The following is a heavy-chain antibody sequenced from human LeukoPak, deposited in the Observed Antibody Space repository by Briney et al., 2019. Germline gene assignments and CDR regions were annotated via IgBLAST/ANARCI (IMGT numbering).Heavy chain of an antibody. V-gene: IGHV4-38-2*02. CDR2: IYHSGST. CDR3: ASDTAYYDSSGWFDP. CDR1: GYSISSGYY. D-gene: IGHD3-22*01. Sequence: SETLSLTCTVSGYSISSGYYWGWIRQPPGKGLEWIGSIYHSGSTYYNPSLKSRVTISVDTSKNQFSLKLSSVTAADTAVYYCASDTAYYDSSGWFDPWGQGTLVTVSS. J-gene: IGHJ5*02.